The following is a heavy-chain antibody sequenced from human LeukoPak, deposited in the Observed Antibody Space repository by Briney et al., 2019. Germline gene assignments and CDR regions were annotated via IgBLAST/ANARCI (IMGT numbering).Heavy chain of an antibody. D-gene: IGHD4-17*01. V-gene: IGHV1-2*02. J-gene: IGHJ5*02. Sequence: ASVKVSCKASGYTFTGYYTHWVRQAPGQGLEWMGWINPNSGGTNYARKFQGRVTLTRDTSISTAYMELSRLTTDDSATYFCARDRALTTSGELGHWGQGTLVTVSS. CDR3: ARDRALTTSGELGH. CDR1: GYTFTGYY. CDR2: INPNSGGT.